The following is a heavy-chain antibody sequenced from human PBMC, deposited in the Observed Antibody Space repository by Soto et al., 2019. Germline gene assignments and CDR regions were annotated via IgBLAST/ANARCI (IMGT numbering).Heavy chain of an antibody. CDR1: GFSLSNARMG. CDR3: AHKGGRGAGMDV. CDR2: IFSNNDK. J-gene: IGHJ6*02. D-gene: IGHD2-15*01. V-gene: IGHV2-5*01. Sequence: SGPTLVNPTETLTLTCTVSGFSLSNARMGVSWIRQPPGKALEWLALIFSNNDKRYSPSLQSRVTITKDTSKNQVVLTMTNMDPVDTATYYCAHKGGRGAGMDVWGQGTTVTVSS.